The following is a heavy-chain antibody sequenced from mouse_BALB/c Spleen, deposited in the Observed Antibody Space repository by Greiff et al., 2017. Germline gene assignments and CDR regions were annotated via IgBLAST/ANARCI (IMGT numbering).Heavy chain of an antibody. D-gene: IGHD1-1*01. CDR1: GFTFSSYT. Sequence: DVMLVESGGGLVQPGGSLKLSCAASGFTFSSYTMSWVRQTPEKRLEWVAYISNGGGSTYYPDTVKGRFTISRDNAKNTLYLQMSSLKSEDTAMYYCARHGSGSTYMDYWGQGTSVTVSS. J-gene: IGHJ4*01. CDR2: ISNGGGST. CDR3: ARHGSGSTYMDY. V-gene: IGHV5-12-2*01.